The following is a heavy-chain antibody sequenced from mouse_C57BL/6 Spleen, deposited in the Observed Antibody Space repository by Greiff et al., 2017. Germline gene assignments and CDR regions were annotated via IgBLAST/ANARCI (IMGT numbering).Heavy chain of an antibody. CDR2: IWGVGST. J-gene: IGHJ4*01. Sequence: VKLVESGPGLVAPSQSLSITCTVSGFSLTSYGVDWVRQSPGKGLEWLGVIWGVGSTNYNSALKSRLSISKDNSKSQVFLKMNSLQTDDTAMYYCARGSSSAMDYWGQGTSVTVSS. CDR3: ARGSSSAMDY. V-gene: IGHV2-6*01. CDR1: GFSLTSYG. D-gene: IGHD1-1*01.